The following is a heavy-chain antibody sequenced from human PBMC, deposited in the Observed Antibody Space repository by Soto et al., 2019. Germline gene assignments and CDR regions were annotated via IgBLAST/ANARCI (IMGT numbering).Heavy chain of an antibody. D-gene: IGHD1-26*01. J-gene: IGHJ5*02. V-gene: IGHV4-28*01. CDR1: GYSISSSNW. CDR2: IYYSGST. Sequence: SETLSLTCAVSGYSISSSNWWGWIRQPPGKGLEWIGYIYYSGSTYYNPSLKSRITMSVDTSKNQFSLKLSSVTAVDTAVYYCAGTVGGSPPRGNWFDPWGQGTLVTVSS. CDR3: AGTVGGSPPRGNWFDP.